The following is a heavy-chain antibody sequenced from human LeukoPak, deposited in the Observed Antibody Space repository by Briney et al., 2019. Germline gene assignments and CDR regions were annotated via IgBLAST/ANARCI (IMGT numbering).Heavy chain of an antibody. CDR1: GGSISSYY. Sequence: SETLSLTCTVSGGSISSYYWSWIRQPPGKGPEWIGYIYYSGSTNYNPSLKSRVTISVDTSKNQFSLKLSSVTAADTAVYYCARAGSSGVNLDYWGQGTLVTVPS. CDR2: IYYSGST. CDR3: ARAGSSGVNLDY. J-gene: IGHJ4*02. V-gene: IGHV4-59*01. D-gene: IGHD3-22*01.